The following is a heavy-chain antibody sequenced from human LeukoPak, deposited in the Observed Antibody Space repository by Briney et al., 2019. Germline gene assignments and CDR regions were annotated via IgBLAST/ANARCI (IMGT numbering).Heavy chain of an antibody. D-gene: IGHD3-22*01. CDR3: ARSIYDSSGYYYYYNTYYFDY. CDR2: IYYSGST. Sequence: SETLSLTCTVSGGSISSGGYYWSWIRQHPGKGLEWIGYIYYSGSTYHNPSLKSRVTISVDTSKNQFSLKLSSVTAADTAVYYCARSIYDSSGYYYYYNTYYFDYWGQGTLVTVSS. CDR1: GGSISSGGYY. V-gene: IGHV4-31*03. J-gene: IGHJ4*02.